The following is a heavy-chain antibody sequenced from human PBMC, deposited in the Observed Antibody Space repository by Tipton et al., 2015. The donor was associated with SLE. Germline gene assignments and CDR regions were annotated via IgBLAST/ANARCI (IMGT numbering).Heavy chain of an antibody. CDR3: ARAQGYFEWFILDY. Sequence: TLSLTCTVSGGSMSSYYWSWIRQPPGKGLEWVGYVYYTGDANYNPSLKSRVAISIDTSKKQFTLRLSSVTAADTAVYYCARAQGYFEWFILDYWGQGTLATVSS. CDR2: VYYTGDA. J-gene: IGHJ4*02. D-gene: IGHD3-9*01. CDR1: GGSMSSYY. V-gene: IGHV4-59*01.